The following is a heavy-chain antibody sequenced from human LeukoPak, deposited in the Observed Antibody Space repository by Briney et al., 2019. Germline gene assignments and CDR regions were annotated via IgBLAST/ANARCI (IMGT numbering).Heavy chain of an antibody. Sequence: SQTLSLTCAVSGGSISSGGYSWSWIRQPPGKGLEWIGYIYHSGSTYYNPSLKSRVTISVDRSKSQFSLKLSSVTAADTAVYYCARDRGSGSYYSLDNWFDPWGQGTLVTVSS. CDR2: IYHSGST. CDR3: ARDRGSGSYYSLDNWFDP. D-gene: IGHD3-10*01. J-gene: IGHJ5*02. V-gene: IGHV4-30-2*01. CDR1: GGSISSGGYS.